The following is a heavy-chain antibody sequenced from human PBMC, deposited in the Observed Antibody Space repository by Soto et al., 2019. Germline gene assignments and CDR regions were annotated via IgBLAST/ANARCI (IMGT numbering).Heavy chain of an antibody. Sequence: GGSLRLSCAASGFTFSSYAMSWVRQAPGKGLEWVSAISGSGGSTYYADSVKGRFTISRDNSKNTLYLQMNSLRAEDTAVYFCAKDFRYYDFWSGYPYAFDIRGQGTMVTVSS. J-gene: IGHJ3*02. V-gene: IGHV3-23*01. CDR2: ISGSGGST. CDR3: AKDFRYYDFWSGYPYAFDI. CDR1: GFTFSSYA. D-gene: IGHD3-3*01.